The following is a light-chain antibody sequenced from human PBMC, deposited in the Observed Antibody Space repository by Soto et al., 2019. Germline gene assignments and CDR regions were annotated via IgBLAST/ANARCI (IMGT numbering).Light chain of an antibody. V-gene: IGKV3-20*01. CDR1: QSLSSNY. CDR2: GAS. J-gene: IGKJ3*01. CDR3: HQHDNAPFT. Sequence: EIVLTQSPGTLSLSPGERATLSCRASQSLSSNYLAWYQQRPGQSPRLLVYGASSRATGIPDRFSGSGFGTDFALTISRLDPEDSAVYYCHQHDNAPFTFGPGTRVGIK.